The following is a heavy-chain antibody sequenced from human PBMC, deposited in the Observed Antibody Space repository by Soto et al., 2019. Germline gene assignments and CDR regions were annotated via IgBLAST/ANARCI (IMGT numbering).Heavy chain of an antibody. CDR1: GGSISPYY. CDR3: ARLGAHYQSLDP. J-gene: IGHJ5*02. CDR2: LYYGGTT. Sequence: QVQLQESGPGLVKPSETLSLTCTVSGGSISPYYWTWVRQPPGKGLEWIGYLYYGGTTSYNPSLMSRVTISLETSKGQLSLRLIFVTAADTAIYYCARLGAHYQSLDPWGPGTLVTVSS. V-gene: IGHV4-59*08. D-gene: IGHD2-2*01.